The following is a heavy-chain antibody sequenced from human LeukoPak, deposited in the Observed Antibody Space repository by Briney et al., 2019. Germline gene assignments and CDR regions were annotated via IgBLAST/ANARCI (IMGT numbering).Heavy chain of an antibody. J-gene: IGHJ4*02. CDR2: IHYSGST. CDR3: ARVDTEYYDILTGYYTGFFDY. D-gene: IGHD3-9*01. V-gene: IGHV4-59*08. Sequence: SETLSLTCTVSGGSISSYYWSWIRQPPGKGLEWIGYIHYSGSTNYNPSLKSRVTISVDTSKNQFSLKLSSVTAADTAVYYCARVDTEYYDILTGYYTGFFDYWGQGTLVTVSS. CDR1: GGSISSYY.